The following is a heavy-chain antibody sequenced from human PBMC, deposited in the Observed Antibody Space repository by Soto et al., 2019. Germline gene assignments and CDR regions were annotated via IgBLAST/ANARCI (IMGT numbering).Heavy chain of an antibody. CDR1: GGSISSYN. V-gene: IGHV4-59*01. D-gene: IGHD1-1*01. CDR3: ARVQAGTIDY. J-gene: IGHJ4*02. Sequence: SETLSLTCTVSGGSISSYNWSWLRQPQGKGLEWIGYIYYSGSTNYNPSLKSRVTISVDTSKNQFSLKLSSVTAADTAVYYCARVQAGTIDYWGQGALVTVSS. CDR2: IYYSGST.